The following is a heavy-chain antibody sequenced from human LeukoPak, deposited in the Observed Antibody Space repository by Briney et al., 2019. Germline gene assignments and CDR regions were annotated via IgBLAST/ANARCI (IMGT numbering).Heavy chain of an antibody. J-gene: IGHJ4*02. CDR2: IYISGST. CDR3: AREREGPYGYLDY. V-gene: IGHV4-61*02. D-gene: IGHD4-17*01. Sequence: SQTLSLTCTVSGGSISSASYYWSWIRQPAGKGLEWIGRIYISGSTNYKSSLKSRVTISVDTSKNQFSLKLSSVTAADTAVYYCAREREGPYGYLDYWGQGTLVTVSS. CDR1: GGSISSASYY.